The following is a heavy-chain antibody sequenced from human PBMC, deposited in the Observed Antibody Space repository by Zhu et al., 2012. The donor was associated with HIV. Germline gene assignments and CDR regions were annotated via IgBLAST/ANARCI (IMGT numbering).Heavy chain of an antibody. CDR3: ARSANYYDSSGYFVTDWFDP. V-gene: IGHV4-59*12. D-gene: IGHD3-22*01. CDR1: GGSISSYY. Sequence: QVQLQESGPGLVKPSETLSLTCTVSGGSISSYYWSWIRQPPGKGLEWIGYIYYSGSTNYNPSLKSRVTISVDTSKNQFSLKLSSVTAADTAVYYCARSANYYDSSGYFVTDWFDPWGQGTLVTVSS. J-gene: IGHJ5*02. CDR2: IYYSGST.